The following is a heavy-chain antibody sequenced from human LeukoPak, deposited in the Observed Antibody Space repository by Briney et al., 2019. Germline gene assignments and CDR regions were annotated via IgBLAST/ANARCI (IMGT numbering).Heavy chain of an antibody. CDR3: SRGGDIVGATRSAFDV. D-gene: IGHD1-26*01. Sequence: GGSLRLSCAASGFTFSSYWMHWVRQAPGKGLVWVSRINSDGSTTNYADSVKGRFTISRDSSKNTLYLQMNSLRAEDTAVYYCSRGGDIVGATRSAFDVWGRGTMVTVSS. J-gene: IGHJ3*01. CDR1: GFTFSSYW. CDR2: INSDGSTT. V-gene: IGHV3-74*01.